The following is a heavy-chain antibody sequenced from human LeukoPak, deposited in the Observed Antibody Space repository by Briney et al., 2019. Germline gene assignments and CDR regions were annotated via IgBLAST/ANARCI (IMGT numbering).Heavy chain of an antibody. CDR2: ISSSSSTI. CDR3: ARGGHSKLGY. CDR1: GFTFSSYS. V-gene: IGHV3-48*01. Sequence: PGGSLRLSYAASGFTFSSYSMTWVRQAPGKGLEWVSYISSSSSTIYYADSVKGRFTFSRDNAKNSLYLQMNSLRAEDTAVYYCARGGHSKLGYWGQGTLVTVSS. J-gene: IGHJ4*02. D-gene: IGHD2-15*01.